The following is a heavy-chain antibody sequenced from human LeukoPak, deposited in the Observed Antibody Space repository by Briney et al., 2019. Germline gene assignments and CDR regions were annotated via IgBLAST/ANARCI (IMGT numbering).Heavy chain of an antibody. CDR2: IESDGTST. D-gene: IGHD6-13*01. J-gene: IGHJ3*01. CDR3: ARDQYSSTWYRGAFDV. Sequence: PGGSLRLSCAASGFTFTTSWMHCFRQAPGKGRVWGSRIESDGTSTTYADSVKGRFTISRDNAKNTLYLQMNSLRAEDTAVYYCARDQYSSTWYRGAFDVWGQGTMVSVSS. CDR1: GFTFTTSW. V-gene: IGHV3-74*01.